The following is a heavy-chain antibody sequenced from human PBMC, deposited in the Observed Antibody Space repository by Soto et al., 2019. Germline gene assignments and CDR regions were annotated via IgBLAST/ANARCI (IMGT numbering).Heavy chain of an antibody. V-gene: IGHV3-53*04. J-gene: IGHJ6*03. CDR2: IYSGGST. CDR3: ASYSGYDYYYYYYYMDV. Sequence: GGSLRLSCAASGFTVSSNYMSWVRQAPGKGLEWVSVIYSGGSTYYADSVKGRFTISRHNSKNTLYLQMNSLRAEDTAVYYCASYSGYDYYYYYYYMDVWGKGTTVTVSS. D-gene: IGHD5-12*01. CDR1: GFTVSSNY.